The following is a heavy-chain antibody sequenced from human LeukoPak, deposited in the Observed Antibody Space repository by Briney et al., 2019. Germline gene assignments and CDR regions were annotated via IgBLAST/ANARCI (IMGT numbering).Heavy chain of an antibody. CDR1: GGTFSSYA. V-gene: IGHV1-69*04. CDR2: IIPILGIA. CDR3: ARWFTTVTTFWFDP. J-gene: IGHJ5*02. Sequence: SVTVSCKASGGTFSSYAISWVRQAPGQGLEWMGRIIPILGIANYAQRFQGRVTITADKSTSTAYMELSSLRSEDTAVYYCARWFTTVTTFWFDPWGQGTLVTVSS. D-gene: IGHD4-17*01.